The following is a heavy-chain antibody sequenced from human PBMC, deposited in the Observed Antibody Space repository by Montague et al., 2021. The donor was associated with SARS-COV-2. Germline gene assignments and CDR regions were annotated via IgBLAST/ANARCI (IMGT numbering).Heavy chain of an antibody. D-gene: IGHD3-9*01. CDR3: ARDGKYYDTLIGHFSPRNYYYFYGMDV. V-gene: IGHV3-30*04. CDR2: ISFDGRSQ. Sequence: SLSLSWSASGFTFSSYAIHWVRQAPGKGLEWVALISFDGRSQYYADSVKGRFTISRDNSKSTLYLQMNSLRAADTAVYYCARDGKYYDTLIGHFSPRNYYYFYGMDVWGQGTTVTVSS. CDR1: GFTFSSYA. J-gene: IGHJ6*02.